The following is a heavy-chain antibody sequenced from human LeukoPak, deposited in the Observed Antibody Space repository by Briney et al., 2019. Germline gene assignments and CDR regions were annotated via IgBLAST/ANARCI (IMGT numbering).Heavy chain of an antibody. CDR3: ARRGYDAEWFDP. V-gene: IGHV5-51*01. CDR2: ICHGDSDT. D-gene: IGHD5-12*01. J-gene: IGHJ5*02. CDR1: GYSFTSYW. Sequence: GASLNTSCKSSGYSFTSYWSGWLRQIPGKGQGWRGIICHGDSDTRYDPALQGQVIISADKSIGTAYLQWSSLKATDGSMYYCARRGYDAEWFDPWGQGTLVTVSS.